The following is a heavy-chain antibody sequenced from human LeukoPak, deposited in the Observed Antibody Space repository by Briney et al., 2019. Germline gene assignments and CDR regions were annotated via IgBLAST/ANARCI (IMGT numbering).Heavy chain of an antibody. J-gene: IGHJ3*01. D-gene: IGHD6-6*01. CDR3: ARELGVSRAFDV. CDR2: IWSDGGNK. CDR1: GFTFSSFG. V-gene: IGHV3-33*01. Sequence: PGGSLRLSCAASGFTFSSFGMHWVRQAPGKGLEWVAVIWSDGGNKYYTESVKGRFTISRDNSMNTLYLQMNSLRGEDTAVYYCARELGVSRAFDVWGQGTMVTVSS.